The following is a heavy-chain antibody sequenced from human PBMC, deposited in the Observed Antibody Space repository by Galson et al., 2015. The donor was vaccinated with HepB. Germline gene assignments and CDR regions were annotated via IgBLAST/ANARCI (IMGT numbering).Heavy chain of an antibody. Sequence: SCKASGYTFTSYGISWVRQAPGQGLEWMGWISAYDGNTNYAQKLQGRVTMTTDTSTSTAYMELRSLRSDDTAVYYCARDYGGPIDDDYWGQGTLVTVSS. V-gene: IGHV1-18*01. CDR2: ISAYDGNT. J-gene: IGHJ4*02. CDR3: ARDYGGPIDDDY. CDR1: GYTFTSYG. D-gene: IGHD4-23*01.